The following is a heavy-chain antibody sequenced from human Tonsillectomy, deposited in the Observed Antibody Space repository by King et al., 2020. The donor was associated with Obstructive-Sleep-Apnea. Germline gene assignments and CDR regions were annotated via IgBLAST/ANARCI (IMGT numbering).Heavy chain of an antibody. Sequence: QLVQSGAEVKKPGASVKVSCKFSGYTLTALSMQWLRQAPGKGLEWMGGFDPEDGKTIYAQKFQGRFTMTEATSADTAYMELSSLRSEDTAVYYCATPTRVRSYYYYGMDVWGQGTTVTVFS. CDR2: FDPEDGKT. V-gene: IGHV1-24*01. CDR3: ATPTRVRSYYYYGMDV. D-gene: IGHD3-10*01. J-gene: IGHJ6*02. CDR1: GYTLTALS.